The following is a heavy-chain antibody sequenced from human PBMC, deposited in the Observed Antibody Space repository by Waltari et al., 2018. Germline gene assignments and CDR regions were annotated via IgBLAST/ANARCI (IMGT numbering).Heavy chain of an antibody. D-gene: IGHD5-12*01. V-gene: IGHV4-39*01. J-gene: IGHJ3*01. CDR3: ATYIGASVGTAAFDV. CDR2: VSYSGTT. Sequence: QLQLQESGLRLVRPSETLSLICRVHGVPITSISHYLACIRQAPWQGLEWIGTVSYSGTTYISPSLKSRVSVSRDTSKNQVSLILGSVTAADMAVYYCATYIGASVGTAAFDVWGQGTMVTVSS. CDR1: GVPITSISHY.